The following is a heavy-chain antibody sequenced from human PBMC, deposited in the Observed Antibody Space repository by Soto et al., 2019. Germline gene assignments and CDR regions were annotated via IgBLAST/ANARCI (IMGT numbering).Heavy chain of an antibody. V-gene: IGHV4-59*08. D-gene: IGHD2-15*01. CDR1: GGSISSYY. CDR3: ARRYGGTFDY. J-gene: IGHJ4*02. Sequence: SETLSLTCTVSGGSISSYYWSWIRQPPGKGLEWIGYIYYSGSTNYNPSLKSRVTISVDTSKNQFSLKLISVTAADTAVYYCARRYGGTFDYWGQGTLVTVS. CDR2: IYYSGST.